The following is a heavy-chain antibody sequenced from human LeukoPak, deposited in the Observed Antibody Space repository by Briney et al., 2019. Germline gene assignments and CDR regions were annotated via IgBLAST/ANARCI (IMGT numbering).Heavy chain of an antibody. CDR1: GLAFSSSV. CDR2: ISSRGGST. V-gene: IGHV3-23*01. Sequence: PGGSLRLSCAPSGLAFSSSVMGWVRQTPGKGLEWVSAISSRGGSTYYADSVKGRFLISRDNSKDTVYLQMSGLRAEDTAIYYCAKEGYTYGVHYYYTGMDVWGQGTTVTVSS. D-gene: IGHD5-18*01. CDR3: AKEGYTYGVHYYYTGMDV. J-gene: IGHJ6*02.